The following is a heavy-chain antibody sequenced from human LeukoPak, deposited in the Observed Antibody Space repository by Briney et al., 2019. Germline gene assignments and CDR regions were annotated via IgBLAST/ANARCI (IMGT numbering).Heavy chain of an antibody. V-gene: IGHV4-34*01. CDR3: AKTDSYDFWSGYYAFDI. D-gene: IGHD3-3*01. Sequence: SETLSLTCAVYGGSFSGYYWSWIRQPPGKGLEWIGEINHSGSTNYNPSLKSRVTISVDTSKNQFSLKLSSVTAADTAVYYCAKTDSYDFWSGYYAFDIWGQGTMVTVSS. CDR1: GGSFSGYY. CDR2: INHSGST. J-gene: IGHJ3*02.